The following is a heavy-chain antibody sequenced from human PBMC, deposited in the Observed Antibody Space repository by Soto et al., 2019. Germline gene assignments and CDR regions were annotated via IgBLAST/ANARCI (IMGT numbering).Heavy chain of an antibody. Sequence: LSLTCTVSGGSISSSSYYWGWIRQPPGKGLEWIGSIYYSGSTYYNPSLKSRVTISVDTSKNQFSLKLSSVTAADTAVYYCARHAPGIAVAGPYYYYGMDVWGQGTTVTVSS. CDR2: IYYSGST. CDR1: GGSISSSSYY. V-gene: IGHV4-39*01. CDR3: ARHAPGIAVAGPYYYYGMDV. D-gene: IGHD6-19*01. J-gene: IGHJ6*02.